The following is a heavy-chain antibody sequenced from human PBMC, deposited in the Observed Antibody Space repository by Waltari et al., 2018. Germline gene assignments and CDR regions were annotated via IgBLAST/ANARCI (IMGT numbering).Heavy chain of an antibody. J-gene: IGHJ4*02. CDR1: GGSISSSSYY. Sequence: QLQLQESGPGLVKPSETLSLTCTVSGGSISSSSYYWGWIRQPPGKGLEWIGSIYYSGSTYYNPSLKSRVTISGDTSKNQFSLKLSSVTAADTAVYYCARPIGPRRDGTDEPVGYWGQGTLVTVSS. CDR3: ARPIGPRRDGTDEPVGY. CDR2: IYYSGST. D-gene: IGHD1-1*01. V-gene: IGHV4-39*01.